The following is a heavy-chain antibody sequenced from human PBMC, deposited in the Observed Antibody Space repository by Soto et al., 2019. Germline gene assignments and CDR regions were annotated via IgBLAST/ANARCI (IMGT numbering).Heavy chain of an antibody. J-gene: IGHJ6*02. V-gene: IGHV3-23*01. CDR3: ASLGVGDWANYYYYYGMDV. Sequence: GCLQIACSATGFTFSVYAMTWVRQAPGKGLEWVSAVTANGGSTYSADSVKGRFTISRDNSKNTLFLQMNSLRAEDTAVYYCASLGVGDWANYYYYYGMDVWGQGTTVTVYS. D-gene: IGHD2-21*02. CDR2: VTANGGST. CDR1: GFTFSVYA.